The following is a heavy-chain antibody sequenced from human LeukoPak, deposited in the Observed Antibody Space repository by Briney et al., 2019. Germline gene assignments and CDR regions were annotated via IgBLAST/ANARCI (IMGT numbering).Heavy chain of an antibody. CDR1: GGSISTSGYY. D-gene: IGHD4-17*01. CDR3: ARPATVTTSFWYFDL. J-gene: IGHJ2*01. CDR2: IFYSGST. V-gene: IGHV4-39*01. Sequence: SETLSLTCTLSGGSISTSGYYWGWIRQPPGKGLEWIVSIFYSGSTYYNPSLKSRVTISVDTSKNQFSLNLSSVTAADTAVYYCARPATVTTSFWYFDLWGRGTLVTVSS.